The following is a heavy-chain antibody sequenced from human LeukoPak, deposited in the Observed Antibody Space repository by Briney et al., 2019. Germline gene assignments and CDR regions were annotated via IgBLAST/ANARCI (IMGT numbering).Heavy chain of an antibody. J-gene: IGHJ4*02. CDR2: ISSSGSTI. D-gene: IGHD2-15*01. Sequence: GGSLRLSCAASGFTFSSYEMNWVRQAPGKGLEWVSYISSSGSTIYYADSVKGRFTISRDNAKNSLYLQMNSLRAEDTAVYYCAREGRLVAALDYWGQGTLVTVSS. CDR3: AREGRLVAALDY. V-gene: IGHV3-48*03. CDR1: GFTFSSYE.